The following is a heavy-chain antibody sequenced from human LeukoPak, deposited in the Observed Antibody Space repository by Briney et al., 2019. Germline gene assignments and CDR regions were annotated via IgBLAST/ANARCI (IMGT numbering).Heavy chain of an antibody. CDR1: GGSISGDH. CDR3: ARKANCISGSCRYFDY. CDR2: IYYSGNT. V-gene: IGHV4-59*01. D-gene: IGHD2-21*01. J-gene: IGHJ4*02. Sequence: SETLSLTCTVSGGSISGDHWNWIRQPPGKGLEWIGYIYYSGNTNYNPSLKSRVTISVDTSKNQFSLKLSSVTAADTAVYYCARKANCISGSCRYFDYWGQGTPVTVSS.